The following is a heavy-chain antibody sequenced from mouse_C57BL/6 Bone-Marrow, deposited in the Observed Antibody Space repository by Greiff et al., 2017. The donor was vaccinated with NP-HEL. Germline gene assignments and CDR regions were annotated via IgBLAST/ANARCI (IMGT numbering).Heavy chain of an antibody. Sequence: EVQGVESGGGLVKPGGSLKLSCAASGFTFSDYGMHWVRQAPEKGLEWVAYISSGSSTIYYADTVKGRFTISRDNAKNTLFLQMTSLRSEDTAMYYCARHDGQRYFDVWGTGTTVTVSS. CDR3: ARHDGQRYFDV. D-gene: IGHD2-3*01. CDR2: ISSGSSTI. J-gene: IGHJ1*03. V-gene: IGHV5-17*01. CDR1: GFTFSDYG.